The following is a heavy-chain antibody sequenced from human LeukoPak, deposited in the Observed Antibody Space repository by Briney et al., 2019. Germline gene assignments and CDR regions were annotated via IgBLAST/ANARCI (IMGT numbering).Heavy chain of an antibody. V-gene: IGHV1-18*01. J-gene: IGHJ4*02. CDR2: ISAYNGNT. CDR1: GYTFTSYG. D-gene: IGHD3-16*02. Sequence: ASVKVSCKASGYTFTSYGISWVRQAPGQGLEWMGWISAYNGNTNYAQKLQGRVTMTTDTSTSTAYMELSRLRSDDTAVYYCARDLGDMITFGGVIANNFDYWGQGTLVTVSS. CDR3: ARDLGDMITFGGVIANNFDY.